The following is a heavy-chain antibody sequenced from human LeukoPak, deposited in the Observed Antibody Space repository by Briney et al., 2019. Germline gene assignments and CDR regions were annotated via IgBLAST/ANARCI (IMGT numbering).Heavy chain of an antibody. CDR3: ARDLRDHVLRYFDWLFPGFDY. J-gene: IGHJ4*02. V-gene: IGHV4-34*01. CDR1: GGSFSGYY. Sequence: SETLSLTCAVYGGSFSGYYWSWIRQPPGKGLEWIGEINHSGSTNYNPSLKSRVTISVDTSKNQFSLKLSSVTVADTAVYYCARDLRDHVLRYFDWLFPGFDYWGQGTLVTVSS. D-gene: IGHD3-9*01. CDR2: INHSGST.